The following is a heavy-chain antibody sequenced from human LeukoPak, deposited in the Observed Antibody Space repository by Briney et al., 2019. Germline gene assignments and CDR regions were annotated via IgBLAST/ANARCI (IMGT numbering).Heavy chain of an antibody. CDR3: ARGPPYSSGWHWGHPFDY. CDR1: GGSISSSSYY. J-gene: IGHJ4*02. D-gene: IGHD6-19*01. CDR2: IYYSGST. V-gene: IGHV4-39*01. Sequence: SETLSLTCTVSGGSISSSSYYWGWIRQPPGKGLEWIGSIYYSGSTYYNPSLKSRVTISVDTSKNQFSLKLSSVTAADTAVYYCARGPPYSSGWHWGHPFDYWGQGTLVTVSS.